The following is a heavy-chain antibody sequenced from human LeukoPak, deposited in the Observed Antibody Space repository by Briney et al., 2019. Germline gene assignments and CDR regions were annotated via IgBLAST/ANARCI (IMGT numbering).Heavy chain of an antibody. CDR2: IYSGGST. CDR3: ARESFGGAGFDY. J-gene: IGHJ4*02. Sequence: GGSLRLSCAASGFTVSSNYMSWVRQAPGKGLEWVSVIYSGGSTYYADSVKGRFTISRDNSKNTLYLQINSLRAEDTAVYYCARESFGGAGFDYWGQGTLVTVSS. V-gene: IGHV3-66*01. D-gene: IGHD3-16*01. CDR1: GFTVSSNY.